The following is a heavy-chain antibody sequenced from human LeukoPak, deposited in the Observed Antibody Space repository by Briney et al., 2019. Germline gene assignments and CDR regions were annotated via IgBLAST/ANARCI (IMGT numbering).Heavy chain of an antibody. J-gene: IGHJ6*03. CDR3: ARAEVSSSWYSLYYYYMDV. V-gene: IGHV1-18*01. CDR1: GYTFTSYG. D-gene: IGHD6-13*01. Sequence: ASVKVSCKASGYTFTSYGISWVRQAPGQGLEWMGWISAYNGNTNYAQKLQGRVTMTTDTSTSTAYMELRSLRSDDTAVYYCARAEVSSSWYSLYYYYMDVWGKGTTVTVSS. CDR2: ISAYNGNT.